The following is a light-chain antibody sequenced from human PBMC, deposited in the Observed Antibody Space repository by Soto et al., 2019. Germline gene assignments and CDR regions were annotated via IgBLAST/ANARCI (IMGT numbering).Light chain of an antibody. CDR3: AAWDDSLSSRV. Sequence: QSVLTQPPSASGTPGQRVTISCSGSSSNIGSNYVYWYQHLTGTAPKLLIYRNNQRPSGVPDRFSGSKSGTSASLAISGHRSEDEADYYCAAWDDSLSSRVFGGGTKVTVL. J-gene: IGLJ2*01. CDR2: RNN. CDR1: SSNIGSNY. V-gene: IGLV1-47*01.